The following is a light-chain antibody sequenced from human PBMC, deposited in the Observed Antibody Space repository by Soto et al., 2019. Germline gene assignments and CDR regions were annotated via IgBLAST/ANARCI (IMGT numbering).Light chain of an antibody. Sequence: QSVLTQPPSVSAAPGQEVTTSCSGSSSNIGNNHVSWYQHLPGTTPKLLIYDGDERPSGIPVRISGSRSGTSATLAISGLQTGDEADYYCGAWDSGLTAVVFGGGTKVTVL. CDR1: SSNIGNNH. CDR3: GAWDSGLTAVV. V-gene: IGLV1-51*01. J-gene: IGLJ2*01. CDR2: DGD.